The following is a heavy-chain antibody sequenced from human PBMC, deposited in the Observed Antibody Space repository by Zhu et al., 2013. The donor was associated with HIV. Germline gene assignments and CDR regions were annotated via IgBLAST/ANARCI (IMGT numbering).Heavy chain of an antibody. CDR2: IIPIFGTA. V-gene: IGHV1-69*06. J-gene: IGHJ4*02. CDR1: RAPFSMYV. D-gene: IGHD6-13*01. Sequence: QVQLVQSGAEVKKPGSSVKVSCKALRAPFSMYVISWVRQAPGQGLEWMGGIIPIFGTANYAQKFQGRVTITADKSTSTAYMELSSLRSEDTAVYYCARDQMGQHSYYFDYWGXGTLVT. CDR3: ARDQMGQHSYYFDY.